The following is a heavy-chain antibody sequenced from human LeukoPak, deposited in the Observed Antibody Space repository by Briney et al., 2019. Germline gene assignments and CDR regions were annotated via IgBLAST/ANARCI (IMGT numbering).Heavy chain of an antibody. CDR1: GGSISSGTFY. CDR2: IHSSGST. Sequence: SQTLSLTCTVSGGSISSGTFYWSWIRQPAGKGLEWIGCIHSSGSTNYNPSLNSRVTISIDTSKKQFSLELSSVTAADTAVYYCARVGGYSGSYYYFDSWGQGTLVTVSS. D-gene: IGHD1-26*01. J-gene: IGHJ4*02. V-gene: IGHV4-61*02. CDR3: ARVGGYSGSYYYFDS.